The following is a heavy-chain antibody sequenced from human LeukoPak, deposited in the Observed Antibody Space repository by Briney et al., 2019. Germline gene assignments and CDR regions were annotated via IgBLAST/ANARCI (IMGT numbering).Heavy chain of an antibody. D-gene: IGHD5-18*01. CDR1: GFPFSSFG. J-gene: IGHJ4*02. Sequence: PGGSLILSCAASGFPFSSFGMQWAREARGKGLGWVAFIRYDGSNKYYADSVKGRFTISRDNSKNTLYLQMNSLRAEHTAVYYCVKDEVDTAEFEYWGEGTLVTVSS. CDR3: VKDEVDTAEFEY. CDR2: IRYDGSNK. V-gene: IGHV3-30*02.